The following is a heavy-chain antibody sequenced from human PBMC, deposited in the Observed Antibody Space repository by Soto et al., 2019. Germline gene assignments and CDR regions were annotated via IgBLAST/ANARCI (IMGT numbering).Heavy chain of an antibody. Sequence: GESLKISCKTSGYSFTSYWIGWVRQMPGKGMEWMGNIYPYDSDTRYSPSFQGQVTISADTSITTAYLQWSGLRAEDTAVYYCAKDYGAARPFDYWGQGTLVTVSS. D-gene: IGHD6-6*01. J-gene: IGHJ4*02. V-gene: IGHV5-51*01. CDR3: AKDYGAARPFDY. CDR1: GYSFTSYW. CDR2: IYPYDSDT.